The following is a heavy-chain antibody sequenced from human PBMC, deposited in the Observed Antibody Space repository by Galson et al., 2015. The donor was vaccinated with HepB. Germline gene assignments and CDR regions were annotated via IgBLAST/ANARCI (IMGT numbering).Heavy chain of an antibody. Sequence: SLRLSCAASGFRFSTYAMSWVRQAPGKGLEWVSAISGGGEIIYYADSVKGRFTISRDNAKNTLFLQMSGLRVDDTAMYYCAKVAILGATPHYFDYCGQGTLVTVSS. D-gene: IGHD3-16*01. CDR2: ISGGGEII. CDR3: AKVAILGATPHYFDY. J-gene: IGHJ4*02. CDR1: GFRFSTYA. V-gene: IGHV3-23*01.